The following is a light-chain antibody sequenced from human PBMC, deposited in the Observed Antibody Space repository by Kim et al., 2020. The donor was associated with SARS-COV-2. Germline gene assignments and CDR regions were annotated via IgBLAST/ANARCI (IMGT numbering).Light chain of an antibody. CDR2: DAS. Sequence: PPGERATPSCRASHSISRSCLAWYQQKPGQAPRLLIYDASSRATGIPDRLSGSGSGTDFTLTISSLEPEDFGLYYCQQYGSSPGTFGQGTKVDIK. CDR1: HSISRSC. J-gene: IGKJ1*01. V-gene: IGKV3-20*01. CDR3: QQYGSSPGT.